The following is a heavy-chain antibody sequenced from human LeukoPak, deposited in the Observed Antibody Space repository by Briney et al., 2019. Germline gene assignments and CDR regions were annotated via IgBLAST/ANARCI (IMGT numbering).Heavy chain of an antibody. CDR1: GFTFSSYS. CDR3: ARVNTVNRNYYFDY. J-gene: IGHJ4*02. D-gene: IGHD2/OR15-2a*01. V-gene: IGHV3-21*01. Sequence: GGSLRLSCAASGFTFSSYSMNWVRQAPGKGLEWVSSISSSSSYIYYADSEKGRFTISRDNAKNSLYLQMNSLRAEDTAVYYCARVNTVNRNYYFDYWGQGTLVTVSS. CDR2: ISSSSSYI.